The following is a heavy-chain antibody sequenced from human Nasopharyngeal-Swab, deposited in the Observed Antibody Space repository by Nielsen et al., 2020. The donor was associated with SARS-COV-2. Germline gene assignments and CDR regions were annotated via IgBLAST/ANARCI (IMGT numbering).Heavy chain of an antibody. CDR3: ARGGRITMVQGVFSPLVGFDP. CDR2: INAGNGNT. J-gene: IGHJ5*02. D-gene: IGHD3-10*01. Sequence: WVGQAPGQRLEWMGWINAGNGNTKYSQKFQGRVTITRDTSASTAYMELSSLRSEDTAVYYCARGGRITMVQGVFSPLVGFDPWGQGTLVTVSS. V-gene: IGHV1-3*01.